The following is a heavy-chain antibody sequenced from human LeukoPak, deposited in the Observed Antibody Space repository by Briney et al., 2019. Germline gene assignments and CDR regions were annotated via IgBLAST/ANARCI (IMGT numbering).Heavy chain of an antibody. CDR2: IYHSGST. V-gene: IGHV4-38-2*02. D-gene: IGHD6-19*01. Sequence: KSSETLSLTCTVSGYSISSGYYWGWIRQPPGKGLEWIGSIYHSGSTYYNPSLKSRVTISVDTSKNQFSLKLSSVTAADTAVYYCARGLGIAVAGTESWFDPWGQGTLVTVSS. CDR1: GYSISSGYY. CDR3: ARGLGIAVAGTESWFDP. J-gene: IGHJ5*02.